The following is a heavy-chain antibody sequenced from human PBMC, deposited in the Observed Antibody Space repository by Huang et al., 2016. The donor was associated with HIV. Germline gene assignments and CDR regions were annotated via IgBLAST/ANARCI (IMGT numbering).Heavy chain of an antibody. CDR2: INSDGSRT. Sequence: GFTFSSYWMHWVRQAPGKGLVWVSRINSDGSRTNYADSVKGRFTISRDNAKNTLYLQMNSLRVEDTAVYYCARDTDVRGGLDYRGQGTLVTVSS. V-gene: IGHV3-74*01. CDR1: GFTFSSYW. J-gene: IGHJ4*02. CDR3: ARDTDVRGGLDY. D-gene: IGHD4-17*01.